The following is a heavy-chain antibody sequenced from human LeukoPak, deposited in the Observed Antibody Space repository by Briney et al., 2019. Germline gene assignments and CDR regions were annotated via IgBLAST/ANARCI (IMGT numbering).Heavy chain of an antibody. Sequence: SETLSLTCAVYGGSFSGYFCSWIRQPPGKGLEWIGEINHSGSTNYNPSLKSRVTMSLDMSKNQCSLKLTSVTAADTAVYYCARGPWWLPKWGPGTLVTVSS. CDR3: ARGPWWLPK. V-gene: IGHV4-34*01. D-gene: IGHD2-15*01. CDR1: GGSFSGYF. J-gene: IGHJ4*02. CDR2: INHSGST.